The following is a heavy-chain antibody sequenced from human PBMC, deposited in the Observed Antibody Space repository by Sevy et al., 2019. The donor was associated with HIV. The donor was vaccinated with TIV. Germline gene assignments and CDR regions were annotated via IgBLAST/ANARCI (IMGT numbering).Heavy chain of an antibody. CDR1: GFTFSSYW. CDR3: VREGVGGYSYSLDC. J-gene: IGHJ4*02. CDR2: IKENGSNR. V-gene: IGHV3-7*01. D-gene: IGHD5-18*01. Sequence: GGSLRLSCAASGFTFSSYWRSWVRQAPGKGLEWVAPIKENGSNRNYVDSVKGRFTISRDNAKNSLYLQMNSLRAEDTAVYYCVREGVGGYSYSLDCWGQGTLVTVSS.